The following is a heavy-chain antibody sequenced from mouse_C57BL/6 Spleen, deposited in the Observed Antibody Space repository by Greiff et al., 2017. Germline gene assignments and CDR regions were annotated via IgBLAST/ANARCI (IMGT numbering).Heavy chain of an antibody. J-gene: IGHJ2*01. V-gene: IGHV1-42*01. Sequence: VQLKQSGPELVKPGASVKISCKASGYSFTGYYMNWVKQSPEKSLEWIGEINPSTGGTTYNQKFKAKATLTVDKSSSTAYMQLKSLTSEDSAVYYCARGGNQFDYWGQGTTLTVSS. CDR1: GYSFTGYY. CDR2: INPSTGGT. D-gene: IGHD2-1*01. CDR3: ARGGNQFDY.